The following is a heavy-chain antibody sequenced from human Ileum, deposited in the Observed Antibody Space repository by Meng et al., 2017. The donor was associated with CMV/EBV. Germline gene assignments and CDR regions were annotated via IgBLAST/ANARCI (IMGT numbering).Heavy chain of an antibody. CDR1: GFSFSDYP. V-gene: IGHV3-21*01. CDR3: ARVRGQQLVCDY. CDR2: ISSSSSYI. Sequence: GESLKISCAASGFSFSDYPMHWVRQAPGKGLEWVSSISSSSSYIYYADSVKGRFTISRDNAKNSLYLQMNSLRAEDTAVYYCARVRGQQLVCDYWGQGTLVTVSS. D-gene: IGHD6-13*01. J-gene: IGHJ4*02.